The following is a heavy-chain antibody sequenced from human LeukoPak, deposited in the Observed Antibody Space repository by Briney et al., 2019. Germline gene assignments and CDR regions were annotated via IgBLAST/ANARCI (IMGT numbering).Heavy chain of an antibody. J-gene: IGHJ4*02. CDR1: GGIISTNTYY. CDR3: ARVTYNGYQHFDY. D-gene: IGHD3-10*01. CDR2: IHHRGTT. V-gene: IGHV4-39*07. Sequence: SETLSLTCIVSGGIISTNTYYWGWIRLPPGKGLEWIGEIHHRGTTYYNPSLRSRVTISVDTSKNQFSLRLTSVTAADTAVYYCARVTYNGYQHFDYWGQGNLVTVS.